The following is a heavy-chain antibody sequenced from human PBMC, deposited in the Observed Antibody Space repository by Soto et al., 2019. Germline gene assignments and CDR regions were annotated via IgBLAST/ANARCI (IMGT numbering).Heavy chain of an antibody. CDR3: ARDLAGLVGAFDI. V-gene: IGHV3-48*03. Sequence: GGSLRLSCAASGFTFSSYDMNWVRQAPGKGLEWVSYISSSSSPIYYADSVKGRFTTSRDNAKNSLYLQMTSLRAEDTAVYYCARDLAGLVGAFDIWGQGTLVTVSS. CDR2: ISSSSSPI. D-gene: IGHD6-13*01. CDR1: GFTFSSYD. J-gene: IGHJ3*02.